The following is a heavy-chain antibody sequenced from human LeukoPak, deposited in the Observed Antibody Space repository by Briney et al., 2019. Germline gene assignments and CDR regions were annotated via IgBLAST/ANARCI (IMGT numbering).Heavy chain of an antibody. CDR2: IYASGST. CDR1: GGSISSYY. Sequence: SETLSLTCTVSGGSISSYYWSWIRQPAGKGLEWIGRIYASGSTNYNPSLKSRVTMSVDTSKNQFSLKLSSVTAAGTAVYYCAGFRRHSSSPDWGQGTLVTVSS. V-gene: IGHV4-4*07. D-gene: IGHD6-6*01. J-gene: IGHJ4*02. CDR3: AGFRRHSSSPD.